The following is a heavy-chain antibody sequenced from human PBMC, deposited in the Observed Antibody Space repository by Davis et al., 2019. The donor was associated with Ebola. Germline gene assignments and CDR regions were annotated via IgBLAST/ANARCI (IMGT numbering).Heavy chain of an antibody. J-gene: IGHJ6*02. CDR3: ARGVKNLYYYYGMDV. CDR2: INHSGVT. CDR1: GGSFSGYY. Sequence: PGGSLRLSCAVYGGSFSGYYWSWIRQPPGKGLEWIGEINHSGVTNYNPSLKSRVTISVDTSKNQFSLKLSSVTAADTAVYYCARGVKNLYYYYGMDVWGQGTTVTVSS. D-gene: IGHD4-23*01. V-gene: IGHV4-34*01.